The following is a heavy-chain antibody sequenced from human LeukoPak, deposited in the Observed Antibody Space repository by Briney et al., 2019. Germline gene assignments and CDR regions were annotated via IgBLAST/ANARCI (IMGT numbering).Heavy chain of an antibody. CDR1: GGSFSGYY. CDR2: INHSGST. J-gene: IGHJ3*02. D-gene: IGHD3-10*01. Sequence: SETLSLTCAVYGGSFSGYYWTWIRQPPGKGLEWIGEINHSGSTNYNPSLKSRVTISVDTSKNLFSLKLSSVTAADTAVYYCARDSDVSAFDIWGQGTMVTVSS. V-gene: IGHV4-34*01. CDR3: ARDSDVSAFDI.